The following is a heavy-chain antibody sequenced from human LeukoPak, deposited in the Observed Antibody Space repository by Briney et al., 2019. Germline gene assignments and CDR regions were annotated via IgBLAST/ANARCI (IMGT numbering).Heavy chain of an antibody. Sequence: GASVKVSCKASGYTFTSYYMHWVRQAPGQGLEWMGIINPSGGSTSYAQKFQGRVTMTRDTSTSTVYMELSSLRSEDTAVYYCARETIVVVVAATLKFFDYWGQGTLVTVSS. CDR1: GYTFTSYY. CDR3: ARETIVVVVAATLKFFDY. J-gene: IGHJ4*02. D-gene: IGHD2-15*01. CDR2: INPSGGST. V-gene: IGHV1-46*01.